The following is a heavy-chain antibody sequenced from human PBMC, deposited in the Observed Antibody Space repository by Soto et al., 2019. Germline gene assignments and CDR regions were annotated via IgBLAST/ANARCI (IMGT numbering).Heavy chain of an antibody. D-gene: IGHD5-12*01. CDR2: IYYSGST. CDR1: GGSISSYY. V-gene: IGHV4-59*01. Sequence: QVQLQESGPGLVKPSETLSLTCTVSGGSISSYYGSWIRQPPGKGLEWIGYIYYSGSTNYNPSLKSRVTISVDTSKNQFSLQLSSVTAADTAVYYCARQMRGATISIYYSGMDVWGQGTTVTVSS. CDR3: ARQMRGATISIYYSGMDV. J-gene: IGHJ6*02.